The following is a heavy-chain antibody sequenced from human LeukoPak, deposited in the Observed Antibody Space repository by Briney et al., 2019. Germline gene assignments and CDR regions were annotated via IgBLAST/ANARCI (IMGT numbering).Heavy chain of an antibody. CDR2: INWNGGRT. D-gene: IGHD2-21*02. J-gene: IGHJ4*02. V-gene: IGHV3-20*04. CDR1: GFMFDDYG. CDR3: ARIGGDRHPIEY. Sequence: PGGSLRLSCAASGFMFDDYGMSWVRQAPGKGLEWVSGINWNGGRTGYADSVKGRFTISRDNAKNSLYLQMNSLRAEDTAVYYCARIGGDRHPIEYWGQGTLVTVSS.